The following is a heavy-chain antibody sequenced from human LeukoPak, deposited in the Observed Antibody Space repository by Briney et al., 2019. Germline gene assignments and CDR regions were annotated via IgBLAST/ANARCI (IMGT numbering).Heavy chain of an antibody. CDR2: ISGSGEST. V-gene: IGHV3-23*01. J-gene: IGHJ4*02. CDR3: AKEKYSSGFFDY. D-gene: IGHD6-19*01. CDR1: GFTFSSYA. Sequence: PGGSLRLSCAASGFTFSSYAMSWVRQAPGKGLEWVSAISGSGESTYYADSVKGRFTISRDNSKNRLYPQMNSLRAEDTAVYYCAKEKYSSGFFDYWGQGTVVTVSS.